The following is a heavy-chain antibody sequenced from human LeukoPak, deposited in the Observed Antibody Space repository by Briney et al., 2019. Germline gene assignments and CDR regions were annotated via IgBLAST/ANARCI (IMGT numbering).Heavy chain of an antibody. J-gene: IGHJ6*02. CDR3: ASGYSSSSNYYGLDV. CDR1: GFTFSIYA. V-gene: IGHV3-64*04. CDR2: INSDGGST. D-gene: IGHD6-6*01. Sequence: GGSLRLSCSASGFTFSIYAMHWVRQAPGKGLEYVSGINSDGGSTNHADSVKGRFTISRDNAKNSLYLQMHSLRAEDTAVYYCASGYSSSSNYYGLDVWGQGTTVTVSS.